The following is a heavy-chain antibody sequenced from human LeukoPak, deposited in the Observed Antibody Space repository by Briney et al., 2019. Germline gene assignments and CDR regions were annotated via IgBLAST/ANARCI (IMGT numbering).Heavy chain of an antibody. CDR1: GGSISSSSYY. Sequence: SETLSLTCTVSGGSISSSSYYWSWIRQPPGKGLEWIGEINHSGSTNYNPSLKSRVTISVDTSKNQFSLKLSSVTAADTAVYYCARGTPRGYYYGSGRYFDYWGQGTLVTVSS. CDR2: INHSGST. J-gene: IGHJ4*02. CDR3: ARGTPRGYYYGSGRYFDY. V-gene: IGHV4-39*07. D-gene: IGHD3-10*01.